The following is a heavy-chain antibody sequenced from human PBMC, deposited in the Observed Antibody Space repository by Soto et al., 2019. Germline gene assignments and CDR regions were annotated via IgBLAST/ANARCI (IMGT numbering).Heavy chain of an antibody. Sequence: EVQLVESGGGLVQPGGSLRLSCAASGFTVSSNYMSWVRQAPGKGLEWVSVIYSGGSTYYADSVKGRFTISRDNSKNTLYRQMNSLRAEDTAVYYCARDHGSSTSCHKRYFDLWGRGTLVTVSS. CDR1: GFTVSSNY. D-gene: IGHD2-2*01. J-gene: IGHJ2*01. CDR2: IYSGGST. V-gene: IGHV3-66*01. CDR3: ARDHGSSTSCHKRYFDL.